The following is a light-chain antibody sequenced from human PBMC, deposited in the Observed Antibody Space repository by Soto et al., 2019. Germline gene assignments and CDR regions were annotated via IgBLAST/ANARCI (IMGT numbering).Light chain of an antibody. CDR3: QQYCNSPLDN. J-gene: IGKJ2*01. CDR2: GAS. CDR1: QSVSSSY. Sequence: EIVLTQSPGTLSLSPGERATLSCRASQSVSSSYLAWYQQKPGQAPRLLIYGASSRATGIPDRCSGSGSGTDFTLTSIRLKPEDFAVYYCQQYCNSPLDNFGEGTTLEIK. V-gene: IGKV3-20*01.